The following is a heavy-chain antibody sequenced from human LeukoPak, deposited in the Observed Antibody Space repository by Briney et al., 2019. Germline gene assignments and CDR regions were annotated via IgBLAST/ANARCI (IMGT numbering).Heavy chain of an antibody. J-gene: IGHJ5*02. CDR1: DYSISSDYY. CDR2: IYHTGST. D-gene: IGHD5-24*01. CDR3: ARLARPTYNGWFDP. Sequence: SETLSLTCSVSDYSISSDYYWGWIRQPPGKGQEWIGNIYHTGSTYYNPSLKSRVTISADTSKNQFSLKLSSVTAADTAVYYCARLARPTYNGWFDPWGQGTLVTVSS. V-gene: IGHV4-38-2*02.